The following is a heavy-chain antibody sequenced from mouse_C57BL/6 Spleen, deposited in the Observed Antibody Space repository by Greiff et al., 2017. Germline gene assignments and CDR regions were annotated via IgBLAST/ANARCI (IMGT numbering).Heavy chain of an antibody. J-gene: IGHJ4*01. D-gene: IGHD1-1*01. V-gene: IGHV1-53*01. CDR2: INPSNGGT. CDR1: GYTFTSYW. Sequence: QVQLQQPGTELVKPGASVKLSCKASGYTFTSYWMHWVKQRPGQGLEWIGNINPSNGGTNYNEKFKSKATLTVDKSSSTAYMQLSSLTSEDSAVYYCARTGNYYGDYYAMDYWGQGTSVTVSS. CDR3: ARTGNYYGDYYAMDY.